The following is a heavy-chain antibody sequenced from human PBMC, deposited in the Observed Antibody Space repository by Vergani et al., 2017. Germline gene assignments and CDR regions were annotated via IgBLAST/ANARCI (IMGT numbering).Heavy chain of an antibody. V-gene: IGHV3-30-3*01. D-gene: IGHD3-22*01. CDR2: ISYDGSNK. CDR3: ARTCYDSSGYYFRPPQGDY. CDR1: GFTFSSYA. Sequence: QVQLVESGGGVVQPGRSLRLSCAASGFTFSSYAMHCVRQAPGKGLEWVAVISYDGSNKYYADSVKGRFTISRDNSKNTLYLQMNSLRAEDTAVYYCARTCYDSSGYYFRPPQGDYWGQGTLVTVSS. J-gene: IGHJ4*02.